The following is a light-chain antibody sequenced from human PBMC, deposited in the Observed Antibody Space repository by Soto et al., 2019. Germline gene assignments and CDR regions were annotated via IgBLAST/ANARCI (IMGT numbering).Light chain of an antibody. CDR3: CSYAGRQRV. V-gene: IGLV2-14*01. J-gene: IGLJ3*02. CDR1: SSDIGGYNY. Sequence: QSALTQPASVSESPGQSITISCTGTSSDIGGYNYVSWYQLHPGKAPKLIIYEVSNRPSGVSNRFSGSKSGNTASLTISGLQAEDEADYYCCSYAGRQRVFGGGTKLTVL. CDR2: EVS.